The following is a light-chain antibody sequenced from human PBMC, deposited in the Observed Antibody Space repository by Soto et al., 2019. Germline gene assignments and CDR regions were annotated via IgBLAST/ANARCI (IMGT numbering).Light chain of an antibody. Sequence: QSALTQPASVSGSPGQSITISCTGTSSDVGSYNLVSWYQQHPGKAPKLMIYEGSKRPSGVSHRFSGSKSGNTASLTISGLQADDEADYYCCSYAGSSTYVVFGGGTKVTVL. CDR1: SSDVGSYNL. V-gene: IGLV2-23*01. CDR3: CSYAGSSTYVV. CDR2: EGS. J-gene: IGLJ2*01.